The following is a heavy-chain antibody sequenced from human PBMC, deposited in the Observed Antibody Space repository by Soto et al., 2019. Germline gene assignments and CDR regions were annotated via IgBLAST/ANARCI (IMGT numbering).Heavy chain of an antibody. CDR1: GFTFSRFW. D-gene: IGHD4-17*01. CDR3: ARVRYGGYSYYFDY. V-gene: IGHV3-7*03. CDR2: IQQDGSEK. J-gene: IGHJ4*02. Sequence: GGSLRLSCAVSGFTFSRFWMGWVRQAPGRGLEWVANIQQDGSEKYYVASVKGRFTMSKDDVKNSLYLQMNSLGAEDTAVYYCARVRYGGYSYYFDYWGQGALLTVSS.